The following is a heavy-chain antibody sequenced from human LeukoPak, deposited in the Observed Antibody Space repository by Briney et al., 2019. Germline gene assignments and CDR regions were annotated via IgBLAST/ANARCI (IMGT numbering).Heavy chain of an antibody. D-gene: IGHD3-3*01. J-gene: IGHJ5*02. CDR2: ISDDGSKR. CDR3: ARESGFMMVGEINADNWFDP. V-gene: IGHV3-30*04. CDR1: GFTFRDSA. Sequence: GGSLRLSCSGAGFTFRDSAFHWVRQAPGKGLEWVAVISDDGSKRFYADSVKGRFTISRDNSRDTLYLHMQTLRPEDAAVYYCARESGFMMVGEINADNWFDPWGQGTPVTVSS.